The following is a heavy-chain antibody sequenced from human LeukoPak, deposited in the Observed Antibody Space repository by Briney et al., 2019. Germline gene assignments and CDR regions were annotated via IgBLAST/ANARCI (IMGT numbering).Heavy chain of an antibody. CDR1: GFTFDDYA. J-gene: IGHJ3*02. D-gene: IGHD3-10*01. Sequence: PGGSLRLSCAASGFTFDDYAMPWVRQAPGKGLEWVSGISWNSGSIGYADSVKGRFTISRDNAKNSLYLQMNSLRAEDTALYYCAKGLVRGVIKNAFDIWGQGTMVTVSS. CDR3: AKGLVRGVIKNAFDI. V-gene: IGHV3-9*01. CDR2: ISWNSGSI.